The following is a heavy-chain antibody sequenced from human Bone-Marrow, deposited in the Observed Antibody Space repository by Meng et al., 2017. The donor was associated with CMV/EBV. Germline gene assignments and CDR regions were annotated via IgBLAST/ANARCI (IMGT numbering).Heavy chain of an antibody. CDR3: ARGLYSYDSGSYIGPLGGSFDI. CDR1: GYTFTNYD. D-gene: IGHD3-10*01. J-gene: IGHJ3*02. CDR2: MNPNSGDI. Sequence: ASVKVSCKASGYTFTNYDINWVRQATGQGLEWMGWMNPNSGDIGYAPKFQDRVTMTRHTSISTAYMELSSLRSEDTAVYYCARGLYSYDSGSYIGPLGGSFDIWGQGTVVTVSS. V-gene: IGHV1-8*01.